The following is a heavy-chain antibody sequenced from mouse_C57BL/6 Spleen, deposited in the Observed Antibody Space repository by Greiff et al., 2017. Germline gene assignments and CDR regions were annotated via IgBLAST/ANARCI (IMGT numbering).Heavy chain of an antibody. D-gene: IGHD3-2*02. CDR2: INYDGSST. J-gene: IGHJ2*01. CDR1: GFTFSDYY. Sequence: EVKLMESEGGLVQPGSSMKLSCTASGFTFSDYYMAWVRQVPEKGLEWVANINYDGSSTYYLDSLKSRFIISRDNAKNILYLQMSSLKSEDTATYYCAREVDSSGWLFDYWGQGTTLTVSS. V-gene: IGHV5-16*01. CDR3: AREVDSSGWLFDY.